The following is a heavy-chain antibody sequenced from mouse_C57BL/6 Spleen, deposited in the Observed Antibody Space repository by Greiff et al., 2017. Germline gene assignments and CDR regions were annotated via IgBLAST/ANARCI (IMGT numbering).Heavy chain of an antibody. CDR2: INPYNGDT. D-gene: IGHD1-1*01. V-gene: IGHV1-20*01. Sequence: EVQLQQSGPELVKPGDSVKISCKASGYSFTGYFMNWVMQSHGKSLAWIGRINPYNGDTFYNQKFKGKATLTVDKSSSTAHMELRSLTSEDSAVYYCARKGFYYGSSKSYFDVWGTGTTVTVSS. J-gene: IGHJ1*03. CDR3: ARKGFYYGSSKSYFDV. CDR1: GYSFTGYF.